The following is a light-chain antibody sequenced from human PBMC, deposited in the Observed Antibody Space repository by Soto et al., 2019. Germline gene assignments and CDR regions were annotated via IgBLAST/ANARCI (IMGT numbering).Light chain of an antibody. J-gene: IGKJ1*01. Sequence: DIQMTQSPSSLSASVGDRVTITCRASQGIGNDLGWYQQKPGTAPKRLIFAASNLESGVPSRFSGSGSGTQFTLTISSLQPEDFATYYCQQTYSATPLFGQGTKVDIX. CDR1: QGIGND. V-gene: IGKV1-17*01. CDR3: QQTYSATPL. CDR2: AAS.